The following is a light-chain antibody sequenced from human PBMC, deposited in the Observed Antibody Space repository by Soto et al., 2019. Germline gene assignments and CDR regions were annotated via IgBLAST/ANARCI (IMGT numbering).Light chain of an antibody. CDR2: GAS. Sequence: EFLLTQSPATLSLSPGERATLSCGASQGVSRYLAWYQQKPGQAPRLLIYGASTRAAGIPDRFSGSGSGTEFTLTISGLKSDDFAVYYCQQFNNWPTWTFGQGTKVDI. CDR3: QQFNNWPTWT. CDR1: QGVSRY. J-gene: IGKJ1*01. V-gene: IGKV3-15*01.